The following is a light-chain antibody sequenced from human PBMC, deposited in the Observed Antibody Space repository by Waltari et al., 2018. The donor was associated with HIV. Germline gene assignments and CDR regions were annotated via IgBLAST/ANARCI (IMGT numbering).Light chain of an antibody. CDR3: QQYYSPPPRT. J-gene: IGKJ1*01. CDR2: WAS. CDR1: QSVLYSSNNKNY. Sequence: DIVMTQSPDSLAVSLGERATINCKSSQSVLYSSNNKNYLAWYQQTPGQPPKVLIYWASTRESGVPDRFSGSVSGTDFTLTISSLQAEDVAVYYCQQYYSPPPRTFGQGTKVEIK. V-gene: IGKV4-1*01.